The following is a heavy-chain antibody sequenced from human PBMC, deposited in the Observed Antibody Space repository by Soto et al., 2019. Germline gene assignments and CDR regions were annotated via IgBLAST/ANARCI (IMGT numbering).Heavy chain of an antibody. CDR1: GYTFTSYG. Sequence: QVQLVQSGAEVKKPGASVKVSCKASGYTFTSYGISWVRQAPGQGLEWMGWISAYNGNTNYAQKLQGRVTMTTDTATSTAYMELRSLGSDDTAVYYCARDGYYDILTGYPRRWFDPWGQGTLVTVSA. CDR2: ISAYNGNT. D-gene: IGHD3-9*01. J-gene: IGHJ5*02. V-gene: IGHV1-18*04. CDR3: ARDGYYDILTGYPRRWFDP.